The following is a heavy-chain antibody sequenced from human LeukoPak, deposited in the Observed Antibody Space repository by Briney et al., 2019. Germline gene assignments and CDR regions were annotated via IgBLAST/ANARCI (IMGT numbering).Heavy chain of an antibody. CDR2: IYTSGST. V-gene: IGHV4-4*07. CDR1: GGSISSYY. D-gene: IGHD6-19*01. J-gene: IGHJ5*02. CDR3: ASHPKDSGWYEEDWFDP. Sequence: SETLSLTCTVSGGSISSYYWSWIRQPAGKGLEWIGRIYTSGSTNYNPSLKSRVTMSVDTSKNQFSLKLSSVTAADTAVYYCASHPKDSGWYEEDWFDPWGQGTLVTVSS.